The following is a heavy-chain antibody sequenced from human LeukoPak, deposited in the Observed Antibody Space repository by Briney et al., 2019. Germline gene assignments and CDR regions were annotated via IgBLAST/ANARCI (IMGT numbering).Heavy chain of an antibody. V-gene: IGHV4-59*11. D-gene: IGHD3-3*01. Sequence: SETLSLTCIVSGGSISGHYWSWIRQSPEKGLEWLGYISHTGSTKFNPSLESRVTISVDTSKNHFSLRLHSVTAADTAVYYCSRGKFDFWSAFQTHYFDHWGEGPLVTVSS. CDR1: GGSISGHY. J-gene: IGHJ4*02. CDR2: ISHTGST. CDR3: SRGKFDFWSAFQTHYFDH.